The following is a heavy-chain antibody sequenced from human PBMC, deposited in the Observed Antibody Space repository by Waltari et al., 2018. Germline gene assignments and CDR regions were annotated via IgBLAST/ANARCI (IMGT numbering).Heavy chain of an antibody. CDR3: ARVGPNTQLADL. CDR1: GGSFSNSY. D-gene: IGHD6-13*01. J-gene: IGHJ4*02. CDR2: INVDGRS. Sequence: QVQLQESGPGLVKPSETLSLTCSVSGGSFSNSYWSWLRQSATKGLEWIGRINVDGRSNYNPALGSRVTMSVDPVKSQFSLQLKSLTTADTAVYYCARVGPNTQLADLWGQGMLVTVST. V-gene: IGHV4-4*07.